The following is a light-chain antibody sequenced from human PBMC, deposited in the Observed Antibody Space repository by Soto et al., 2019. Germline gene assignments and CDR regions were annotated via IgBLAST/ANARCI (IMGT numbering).Light chain of an antibody. V-gene: IGKV3-11*01. Sequence: IVLTQSPGTLSLSPGERTTLSCRASQSISRYLAWYQQKPGQGPRLLIYGASSRATGTPDRFSGSGSGTDFTLTISSLQPEDFATYYCQQLKNYPLTFGGGTKVDIK. CDR3: QQLKNYPLT. CDR1: QSISRY. J-gene: IGKJ4*01. CDR2: GAS.